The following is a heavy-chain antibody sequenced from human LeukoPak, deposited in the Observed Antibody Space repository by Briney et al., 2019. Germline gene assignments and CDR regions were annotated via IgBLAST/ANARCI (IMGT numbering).Heavy chain of an antibody. J-gene: IGHJ4*02. V-gene: IGHV3-21*01. D-gene: IGHD6-6*01. Sequence: GGSLRLSCAASGFTFSSYNMNWVRQAPGKGLGWVSSISSSSNYINYADSVKGRFTISRDNAKNSLYLQMNSLRAEDTAVYYCARLLYDRSSPWDYWGQGTLVTVSS. CDR2: ISSSSNYI. CDR1: GFTFSSYN. CDR3: ARLLYDRSSPWDY.